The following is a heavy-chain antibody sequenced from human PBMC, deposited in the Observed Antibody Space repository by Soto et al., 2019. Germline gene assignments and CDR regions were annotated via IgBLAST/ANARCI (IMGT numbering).Heavy chain of an antibody. CDR2: MSHSGGT. D-gene: IGHD1-1*01. V-gene: IGHV4-34*01. CDR1: GGFVSSGNYY. CDR3: ARVERGTATTVVDAFDI. Sequence: QVQLQQWGAGLLKPSETLSLTCAVYGGFVSSGNYYWSWIRQPPGKGLEWIGEMSHSGGTHFNPSPKTRVTMSVDTSKTQFSLKMTFATAAETALYYCARVERGTATTVVDAFDIWGPGTMVTVSS. J-gene: IGHJ3*02.